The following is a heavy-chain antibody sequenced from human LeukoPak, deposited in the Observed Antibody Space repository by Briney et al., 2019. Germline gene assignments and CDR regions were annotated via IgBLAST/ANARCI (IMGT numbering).Heavy chain of an antibody. CDR3: ARDTVIMSYYYYGMDV. Sequence: ASVKVSCKASGYTFTAYYMHWVRQAPGQGLEWMGWINPNSGGTNYAQKFQGRVTMTRDTSISTAYMELSRLRSDDTAVYYCARDTVIMSYYYYGMDVWGQGTTVTVSS. V-gene: IGHV1-2*02. CDR2: INPNSGGT. D-gene: IGHD3-3*01. J-gene: IGHJ6*02. CDR1: GYTFTAYY.